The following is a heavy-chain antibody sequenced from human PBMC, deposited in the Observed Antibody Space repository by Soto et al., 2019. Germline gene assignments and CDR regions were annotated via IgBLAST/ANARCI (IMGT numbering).Heavy chain of an antibody. V-gene: IGHV3-48*02. J-gene: IGHJ4*02. CDR1: GFTFSNYN. CDR3: ARKSTWAPDY. CDR2: ISSAGTTI. Sequence: GGSLRLSCAASGFTFSNYNMNWVRQAPGKGLEWVSYISSAGTTIYYADSVKSRFTISRDNAKNSLYLQMNSLRDEDTAVYYCARKSTWAPDYWGQGTLVTVSS. D-gene: IGHD1-26*01.